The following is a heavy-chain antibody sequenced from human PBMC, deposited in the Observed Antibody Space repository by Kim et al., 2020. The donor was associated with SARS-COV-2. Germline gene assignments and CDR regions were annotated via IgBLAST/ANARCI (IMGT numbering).Heavy chain of an antibody. CDR3: ARDPSGYSYGNFDY. Sequence: SETLSLTCAVYGGSFSGYYWSWIRQPPGKGLEWIGEINHSGSTNYNPSLKSRVTISVDTSKNQFSLKLSSVTAADTAVYYCARDPSGYSYGNFDYWGQGTLVTVSS. CDR2: INHSGST. J-gene: IGHJ4*02. V-gene: IGHV4-34*01. CDR1: GGSFSGYY. D-gene: IGHD5-18*01.